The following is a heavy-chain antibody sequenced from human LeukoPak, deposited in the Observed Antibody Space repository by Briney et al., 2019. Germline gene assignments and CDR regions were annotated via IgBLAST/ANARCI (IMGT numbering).Heavy chain of an antibody. D-gene: IGHD2-2*01. J-gene: IGHJ4*02. Sequence: PSETLSLTCAVYGGSFSGYYWSWIRQPPGKGLGWIGEINHSGSTNYNPSLKSRVTISVDTSKNQFSLKLSSVTAADTAVYYCAGGVVVPAAIIGRNYFDYWGQGTLVTVSS. CDR3: AGGVVVPAAIIGRNYFDY. CDR1: GGSFSGYY. V-gene: IGHV4-34*01. CDR2: INHSGST.